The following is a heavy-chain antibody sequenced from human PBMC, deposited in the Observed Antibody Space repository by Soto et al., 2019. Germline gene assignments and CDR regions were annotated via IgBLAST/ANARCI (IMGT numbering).Heavy chain of an antibody. D-gene: IGHD2-8*01. Sequence: PGGSLTLSCAASGFTFSSYPMSWVRKAPGKGLEWVSAISGSGGSTYYADSAKGRFTISRDNSKNTLYLQMNSLRAEDTAVYYCALYCTNGVCYTGPFDYWGQGTLVTVSS. J-gene: IGHJ4*02. CDR3: ALYCTNGVCYTGPFDY. V-gene: IGHV3-23*01. CDR1: GFTFSSYP. CDR2: ISGSGGST.